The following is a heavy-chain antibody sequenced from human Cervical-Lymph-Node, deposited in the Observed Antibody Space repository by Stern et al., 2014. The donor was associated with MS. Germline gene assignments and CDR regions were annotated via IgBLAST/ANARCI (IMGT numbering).Heavy chain of an antibody. V-gene: IGHV5-51*01. D-gene: IGHD5-18*01. Sequence: EVQLVQSGAEVKKPWESLKISCKGSGYSFTSYWIGWVRQMPGQGLEWKGIIHTGDSVNRYTPPCQGPVTISADKSISTAYRQWSSLKASDTAMYYCARRGYSYGYDLWGQGTLVTVSS. J-gene: IGHJ4*02. CDR1: GYSFTSYW. CDR3: ARRGYSYGYDL. CDR2: IHTGDSVN.